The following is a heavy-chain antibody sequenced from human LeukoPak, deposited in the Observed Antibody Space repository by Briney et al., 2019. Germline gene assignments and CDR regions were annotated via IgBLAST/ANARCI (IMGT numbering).Heavy chain of an antibody. J-gene: IGHJ5*02. D-gene: IGHD6-19*01. CDR2: INPSGGST. CDR3: ARVVRGWYWFDP. Sequence: GASVKVSCKASGYTFTNHYMHWVRQAPGQGLEWMGIINPSGGSTSYAQKFQGRVTMTRDMSTSTVYMELSSLRSEDTAVYYCARVVRGWYWFDPWGQGTLVTVSS. CDR1: GYTFTNHY. V-gene: IGHV1-46*01.